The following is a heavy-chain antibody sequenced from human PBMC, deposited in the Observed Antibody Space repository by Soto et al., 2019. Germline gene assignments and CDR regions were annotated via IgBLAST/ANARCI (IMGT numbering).Heavy chain of an antibody. CDR1: GFTFSSYA. CDR2: IIPIFGTA. J-gene: IGHJ4*02. CDR3: ARDPNYYGSGMFDY. Sequence: VQLLESGGGLVQPGGSLRLSCAASGFTFSSYAMSWVRQAPGKGLEWMGGIIPIFGTANYAQKFQGRVTITADESTSTAYMELSSLRSEDTAVYYCARDPNYYGSGMFDYWGQGTLVTVSS. V-gene: IGHV1-69*01. D-gene: IGHD3-10*01.